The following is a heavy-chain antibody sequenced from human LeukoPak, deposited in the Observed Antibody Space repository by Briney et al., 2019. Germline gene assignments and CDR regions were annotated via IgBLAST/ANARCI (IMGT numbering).Heavy chain of an antibody. D-gene: IGHD4-17*01. CDR2: IYYTGNT. CDR3: ARDRSTETPPRPDAFDI. V-gene: IGHV4-39*07. CDR1: GDSITSGSYY. Sequence: SETLSLTCTVSGDSITSGSYYWGWIRQPPGRGLEWIGSIYYTGNTYYNPSLKSRVTISVDTSNNEFSPRLTSVTAADTAVYYCARDRSTETPPRPDAFDIWGQGTMVTVSS. J-gene: IGHJ3*02.